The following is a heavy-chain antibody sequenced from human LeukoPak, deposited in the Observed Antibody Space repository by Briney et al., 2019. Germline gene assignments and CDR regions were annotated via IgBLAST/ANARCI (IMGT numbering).Heavy chain of an antibody. CDR3: ACARTGGAYFDY. J-gene: IGHJ4*02. V-gene: IGHV3-35*01. D-gene: IGHD1-1*01. Sequence: GGSLRLSCAASGFTFSNSDMNWVHQAPGKGLEWVSGVSWNGSRTHYADSVKGRFIISRDNSRNTLYLQMNSLRDEDTAVYYCACARTGGAYFDYWGQGTLVTVSS. CDR1: GFTFSNSD. CDR2: VSWNGSRT.